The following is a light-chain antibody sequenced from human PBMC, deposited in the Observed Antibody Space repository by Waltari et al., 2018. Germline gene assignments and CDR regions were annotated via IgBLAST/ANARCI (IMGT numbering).Light chain of an antibody. J-gene: IGLJ2*01. CDR1: WSNTGAGYD. Sequence: QSVLTQPPSVSGAPGQRVPLSCPGSWSNTGAGYDVHWYQQLPGKAPTLLVYGVNTRPPGVPDRFFGSKSGTSASLAIPGLQPEDEADYYCQSYDTSLGVVFGGGTKLTVL. CDR3: QSYDTSLGVV. CDR2: GVN. V-gene: IGLV1-40*01.